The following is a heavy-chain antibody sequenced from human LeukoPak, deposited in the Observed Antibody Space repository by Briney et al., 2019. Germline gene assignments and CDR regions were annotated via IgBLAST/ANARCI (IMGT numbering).Heavy chain of an antibody. CDR1: GCTFSSYW. V-gene: IGHV3-74*01. D-gene: IGHD3-3*01. J-gene: IGHJ3*02. Sequence: PGGSLRLSCAASGCTFSSYWMYWVRQAPGKGLVWVSRINSDARNTNYADSVQGRFTISRDNAKNTLYLQTNSLRVEDTAVYYCASGIGVGDSFDIWGQGTMVTVSS. CDR2: INSDARNT. CDR3: ASGIGVGDSFDI.